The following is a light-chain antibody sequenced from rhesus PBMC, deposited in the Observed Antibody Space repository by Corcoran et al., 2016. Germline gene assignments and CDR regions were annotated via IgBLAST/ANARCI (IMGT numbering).Light chain of an antibody. CDR3: QHGYDIPWT. Sequence: DIQMTQSPSSLSASVGDRVTITCQASQAISNNLAWYQQKPGKVPELLIYDASTLKSGVPSRFSGSGSGTDFTLTISSLQPEDFATYYCQHGYDIPWTFGQGSKVEIK. J-gene: IGKJ1*01. CDR1: QAISNN. V-gene: IGKV1S17*01. CDR2: DAS.